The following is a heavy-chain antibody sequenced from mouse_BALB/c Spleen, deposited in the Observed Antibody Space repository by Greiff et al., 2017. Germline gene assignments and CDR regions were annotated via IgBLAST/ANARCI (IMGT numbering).Heavy chain of an antibody. J-gene: IGHJ4*01. Sequence: EVQVVESGGDLVKPGGSLKLSCAASGFTFSSYGMSWVRQTPDKRLEWVATISSGGSYTYYPDSVKGRFTISRDNAKNTLYLQMSSLKSEDTAMYYCARPLIHYYGYYAMDYWGQGTSVTVSS. V-gene: IGHV5-6*01. CDR1: GFTFSSYG. D-gene: IGHD1-2*01. CDR2: ISSGGSYT. CDR3: ARPLIHYYGYYAMDY.